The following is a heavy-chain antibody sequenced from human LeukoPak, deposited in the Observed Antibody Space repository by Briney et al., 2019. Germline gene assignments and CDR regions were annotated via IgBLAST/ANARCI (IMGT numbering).Heavy chain of an antibody. CDR1: GYTFTSYG. J-gene: IGHJ6*02. CDR3: ARDLAAAGDYYYYGMDV. Sequence: ASVKVSCKASGYTFTSYGISWVRQAPGQGLEWMGWISAYNGNTNYAQKLQGRVTMTTDTSTSTAYMELRSLRSEDTAVYYCARDLAAAGDYYYYGMDVWGQGTTVTVSS. V-gene: IGHV1-18*01. D-gene: IGHD6-13*01. CDR2: ISAYNGNT.